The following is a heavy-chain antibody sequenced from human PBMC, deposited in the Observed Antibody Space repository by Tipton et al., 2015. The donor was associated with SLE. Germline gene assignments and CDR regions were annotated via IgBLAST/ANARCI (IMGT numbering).Heavy chain of an antibody. V-gene: IGHV4-39*07. CDR2: VNYRGTT. CDR3: ARAIGANFFNF. Sequence: GLVKPSETLSLTCTVSGGSISSGGYYWSWIRQHPGKGLEWIGNVNYRGTTYYNPSLETRITISVDTSKLQFSLRLTSVTAADTAMYYCARAIGANFFNFWGQGTLVTVSS. CDR1: GGSISSGGYY. J-gene: IGHJ4*02. D-gene: IGHD3-16*01.